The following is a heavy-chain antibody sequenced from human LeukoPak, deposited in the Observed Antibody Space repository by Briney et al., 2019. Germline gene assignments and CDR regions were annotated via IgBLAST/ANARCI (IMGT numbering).Heavy chain of an antibody. CDR2: FDPEDGET. D-gene: IGHD1-1*01. V-gene: IGHV1-24*01. J-gene: IGHJ3*02. CDR1: GHTLTELS. Sequence: ASVKVSCKVSGHTLTELSMHWVRQAPGKGLEWMGGFDPEDGETIYAQKFQGRVTMTEDTSTDTAYVELSSLRSEDTAVYYCATSFRAPTGTGDAFDIWGQGTMVTVSS. CDR3: ATSFRAPTGTGDAFDI.